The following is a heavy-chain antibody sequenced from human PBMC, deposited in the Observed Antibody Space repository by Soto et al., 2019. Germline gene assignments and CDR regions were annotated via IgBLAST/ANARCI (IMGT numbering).Heavy chain of an antibody. CDR2: IYYSGST. CDR1: GGSISSSSYY. CDR3: GRAPGTAMVVR. V-gene: IGHV4-39*01. Sequence: SETMSLTCTVSGGSISSSSYYWGWIRQPPGKGLEWIGSIYYSGSTYYNPSLKSRVTISVDTSKNQFSLKLSSVTAADTAVYYCGRAPGTAMVVRWGQGTLVTVSS. J-gene: IGHJ4*02. D-gene: IGHD5-18*01.